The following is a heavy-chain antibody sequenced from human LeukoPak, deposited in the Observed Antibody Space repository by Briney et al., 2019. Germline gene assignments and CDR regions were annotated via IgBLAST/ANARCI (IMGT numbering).Heavy chain of an antibody. J-gene: IGHJ4*02. D-gene: IGHD3-16*02. Sequence: GGSLRLSCAASGFTFSSYAMSWVRQAPGKGLEWVSAISGSGGSTYYADSVKGRFTISRDNSKNTLYLQMNSLRAEDTAVYYCAKDLVMFGGVIVAYDYWGQGTLVTVSS. CDR2: ISGSGGST. CDR1: GFTFSSYA. V-gene: IGHV3-23*01. CDR3: AKDLVMFGGVIVAYDY.